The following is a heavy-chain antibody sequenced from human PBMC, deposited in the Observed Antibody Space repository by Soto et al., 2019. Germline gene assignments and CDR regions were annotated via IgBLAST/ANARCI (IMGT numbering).Heavy chain of an antibody. Sequence: GGSLRLSCAASGFTLSLYTINWVRQAPGEGLEWVSTITDSGGDAKYADSVRGRFTISRDNFYNTLSLQMSSLRAEDSAVYYCARGSTDPYPGSRVFDFWGRGTLVTVSS. CDR3: ARGSTDPYPGSRVFDF. D-gene: IGHD3-10*01. V-gene: IGHV3-23*01. CDR2: ITDSGGDA. J-gene: IGHJ4*02. CDR1: GFTLSLYT.